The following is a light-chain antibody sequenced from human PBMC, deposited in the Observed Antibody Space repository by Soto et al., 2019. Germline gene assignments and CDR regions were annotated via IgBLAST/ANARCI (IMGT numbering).Light chain of an antibody. CDR1: SSDIGGYNY. J-gene: IGLJ2*01. CDR3: GSYASSNTVL. Sequence: QSALTQPASVSGSPGQSITISCTGTSSDIGGYNYVSWYQQHPGKAPKLMIYDVSDRPSGLSNRFSGSKSGNTASLTISGLQAEDEADYYRGSYASSNTVLFGGGTKLTVL. CDR2: DVS. V-gene: IGLV2-14*03.